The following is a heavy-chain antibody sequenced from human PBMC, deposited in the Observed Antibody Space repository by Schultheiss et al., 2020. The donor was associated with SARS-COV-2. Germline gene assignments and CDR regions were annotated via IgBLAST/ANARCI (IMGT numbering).Heavy chain of an antibody. D-gene: IGHD3-22*01. CDR3: ATGNTYYYD. J-gene: IGHJ4*02. CDR1: GFTFSSYS. CDR2: ISSRSSYT. V-gene: IGHV3-21*05. Sequence: GGSLRLSCAASGFTFSSYSMNWVRQAPGKGLEWVSYISSRSSYTNYADSVKGRFTISRDNAKNSLYLHMNSLRAEDTAVYYCATGNTYYYDWGQGTLVTVSS.